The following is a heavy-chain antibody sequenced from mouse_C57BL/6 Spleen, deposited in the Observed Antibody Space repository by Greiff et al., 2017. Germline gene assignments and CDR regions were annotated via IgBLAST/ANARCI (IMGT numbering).Heavy chain of an antibody. J-gene: IGHJ2*01. CDR3: ARDTMVTTRDFDY. CDR1: GFTFSSYA. Sequence: DVKLVESGGGLVKPGGSLKLSCAASGFTFSSYAMSWVRQTPEKRLEWVATISDGGSYTYYPDNVKGRFTISRDNAKNNLYLQMSHLKSEDTAIYYCARDTMVTTRDFDYWGQGTTLTVSS. CDR2: ISDGGSYT. D-gene: IGHD2-1*01. V-gene: IGHV5-4*01.